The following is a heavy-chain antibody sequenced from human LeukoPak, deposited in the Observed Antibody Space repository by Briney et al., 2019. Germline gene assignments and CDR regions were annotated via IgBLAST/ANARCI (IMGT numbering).Heavy chain of an antibody. D-gene: IGHD2-2*01. J-gene: IGHJ5*02. V-gene: IGHV4-34*01. CDR3: ARGPRVVPAANRRWFDP. CDR2: INHSGST. Sequence: SETLPLTCAVYGGSFSGYYWSWIRQPPGKGLEWIGEINHSGSTNYNPSLKSRVTISVDTSKNQFSLKLSSVTAADTAVYYCARGPRVVPAANRRWFDPWGQGTLVTVSS. CDR1: GGSFSGYY.